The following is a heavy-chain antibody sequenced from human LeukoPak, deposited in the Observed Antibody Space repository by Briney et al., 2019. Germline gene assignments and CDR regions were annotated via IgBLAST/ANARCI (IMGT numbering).Heavy chain of an antibody. Sequence: GASVKVSCKASGYTFTSYYMHWVRQAPGQGLEWMGIINPSGGSTSYAQKFQGRVTMTRDTSTSTVYMELSNLRIEDTALYYCAKTSLSDPSGHYYYMDVWGKGTTVTVSS. J-gene: IGHJ6*03. CDR1: GYTFTSYY. CDR2: INPSGGST. D-gene: IGHD3-3*01. V-gene: IGHV1-46*01. CDR3: AKTSLSDPSGHYYYMDV.